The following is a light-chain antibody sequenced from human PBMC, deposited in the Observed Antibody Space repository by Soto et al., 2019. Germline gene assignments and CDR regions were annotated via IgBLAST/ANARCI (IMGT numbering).Light chain of an antibody. CDR3: NKYSSVPV. Sequence: DIQMTQSPTSLSASVGDRVTITCRASQDIRNFVAWYQQKPGKAPKLLIYAASTLQSGVPSRFSGSGSGTDFTLTINSLQPEDVATSSCNKYSSVPVFGPGTKVEIK. J-gene: IGKJ3*01. V-gene: IGKV1-27*01. CDR2: AAS. CDR1: QDIRNF.